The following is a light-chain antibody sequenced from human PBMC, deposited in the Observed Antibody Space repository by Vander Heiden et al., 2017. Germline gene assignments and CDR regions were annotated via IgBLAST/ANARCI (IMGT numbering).Light chain of an antibody. Sequence: SYELTQPPSVSVSPGQPARITCSGDALPNQYAFWYQQKPGQAPGLVMYKDSERSAGIPERFSGSSSGTTVTLTISGGQAEDEADYYCQSADSSGADVVFGGGTKLTVL. CDR2: KDS. CDR3: QSADSSGADVV. J-gene: IGLJ2*01. CDR1: ALPNQY. V-gene: IGLV3-25*03.